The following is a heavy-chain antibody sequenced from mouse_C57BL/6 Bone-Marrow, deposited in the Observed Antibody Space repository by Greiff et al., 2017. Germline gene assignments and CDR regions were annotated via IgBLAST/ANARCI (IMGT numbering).Heavy chain of an antibody. CDR3: TTNGYFDY. D-gene: IGHD1-1*01. J-gene: IGHJ2*01. Sequence: VQLQQSGAELVRPGASVKLSCTASGFNIKDDYMHWVKQRPEQGLEWIGWLDPENGDTEYASKFQGKATITADTSSNTAYLQLSSLTSEDTAVYYCTTNGYFDYWGQGTTLTVSS. CDR2: LDPENGDT. CDR1: GFNIKDDY. V-gene: IGHV14-4*01.